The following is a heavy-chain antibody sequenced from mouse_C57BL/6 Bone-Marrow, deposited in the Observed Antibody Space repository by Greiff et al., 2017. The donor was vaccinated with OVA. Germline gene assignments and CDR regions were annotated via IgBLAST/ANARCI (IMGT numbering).Heavy chain of an antibody. CDR1: GFNIQNTY. CDR3: ARTCYGYARGAFAY. CDR2: IDPANGNT. Sequence: VQLQQSVAELVRPGASVKLSCTASGFNIQNTYMHWVKQRPEQGLEWIGRIDPANGNTKYAPKFQGKATITADTSSNTAYLQLRSLTSADTAIYYCARTCYGYARGAFAYWGQGTLVTVSA. D-gene: IGHD2-2*01. V-gene: IGHV14-3*01. J-gene: IGHJ3*01.